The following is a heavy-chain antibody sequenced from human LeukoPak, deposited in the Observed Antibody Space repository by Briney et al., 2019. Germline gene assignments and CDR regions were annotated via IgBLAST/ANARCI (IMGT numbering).Heavy chain of an antibody. CDR2: INTDGSST. V-gene: IGHV3-74*01. CDR3: AREGMDWNLDY. Sequence: QAGGSLRLSCAASGFTFSSYWMHWVRQAPGKGLVWVSRINTDGSSTSYADSVKGRFTISRDNAKNTPYLQMNSLRAEDTAVYYCAREGMDWNLDYWGQGTLVTVSS. CDR1: GFTFSSYW. J-gene: IGHJ4*02. D-gene: IGHD3/OR15-3a*01.